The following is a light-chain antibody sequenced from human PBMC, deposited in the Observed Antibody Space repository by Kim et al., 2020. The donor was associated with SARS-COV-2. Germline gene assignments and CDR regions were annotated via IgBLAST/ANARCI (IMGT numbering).Light chain of an antibody. Sequence: DIQMTQSPSSVSASVGDRVTITCRASQDISSWLAWYQQKPGKAPKLLIYAASSLQSGVPSRFSGSRSGTDFTLTISSLQPEDFATYYCQQANSSPRMYTFGQGTKLEI. J-gene: IGKJ2*01. V-gene: IGKV1-12*01. CDR3: QQANSSPRMYT. CDR2: AAS. CDR1: QDISSW.